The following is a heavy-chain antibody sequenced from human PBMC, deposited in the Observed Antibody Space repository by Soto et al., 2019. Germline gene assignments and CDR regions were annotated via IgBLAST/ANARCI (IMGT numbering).Heavy chain of an antibody. CDR1: WDRVSSNSAA. CDR2: TYYRSKWYN. V-gene: IGHV6-1*01. CDR3: ARVRAYYDFWSGYYDYYYYMDV. Sequence: PSQTLSLTCAISWDRVSSNSAAWNWIRPSPSRGLEWLGRTYYRSKWYNDYAVSVKSRITINPDTSKNQFSLQLNSVTPEDTAVYYCARVRAYYDFWSGYYDYYYYMDVWGKGTTVTVSS. J-gene: IGHJ6*03. D-gene: IGHD3-3*01.